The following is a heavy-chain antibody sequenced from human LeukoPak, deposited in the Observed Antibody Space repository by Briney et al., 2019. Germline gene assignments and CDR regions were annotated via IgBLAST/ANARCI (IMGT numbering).Heavy chain of an antibody. V-gene: IGHV4-61*01. CDR2: MSYSGST. CDR1: GVPLSSGPYQ. Sequence: PSDPVSLLRTVWGVPLSSGPYQWPWIRQPRGRGLEWSGDMSYSGSTNYNPSLKSRVTISVDTSKNQFSLKLSTVAAADTAVYSCAREVAAAGFDYWGQGTLVTVSS. CDR3: AREVAAAGFDY. J-gene: IGHJ4*02. D-gene: IGHD6-13*01.